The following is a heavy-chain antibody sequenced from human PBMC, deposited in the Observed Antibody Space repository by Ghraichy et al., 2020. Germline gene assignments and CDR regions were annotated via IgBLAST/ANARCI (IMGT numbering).Heavy chain of an antibody. CDR2: INPNSGGT. CDR3: ARGKYDFWSGYYFSSFDP. V-gene: IGHV1-2*02. Sequence: VKVSCKASGYTFTGYYMHWVRQAPGQGLEWMGWINPNSGGTNYAQKFQGRVTMTRDTSISTAYMELSRLRSDDTAVYYCARGKYDFWSGYYFSSFDPWGQGTLVTVSS. D-gene: IGHD3-3*01. CDR1: GYTFTGYY. J-gene: IGHJ5*02.